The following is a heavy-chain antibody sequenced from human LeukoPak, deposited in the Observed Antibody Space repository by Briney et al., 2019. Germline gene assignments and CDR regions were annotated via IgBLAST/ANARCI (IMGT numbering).Heavy chain of an antibody. V-gene: IGHV1-18*01. Sequence: GASVKVSCKASGYILTTYGISWVRQAPGQGLEWMGWISAYNGDTDFAQHLQGRVSMTIDASTNTAYMELRSLRSDDTAVYYCARPSGAWRHLWLDYWGQGTVVTVSS. CDR2: ISAYNGDT. CDR3: ARPSGAWRHLWLDY. J-gene: IGHJ4*02. CDR1: GYILTTYG. D-gene: IGHD5-18*01.